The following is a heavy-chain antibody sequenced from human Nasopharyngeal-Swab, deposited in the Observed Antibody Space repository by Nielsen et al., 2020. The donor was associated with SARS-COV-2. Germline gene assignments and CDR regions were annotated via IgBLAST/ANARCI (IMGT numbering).Heavy chain of an antibody. CDR2: INPNSGGT. CDR3: ARDWEQQHDAFDI. CDR1: GYTFTSYA. V-gene: IGHV1-2*06. D-gene: IGHD6-13*01. Sequence: ASVKVSCKASGYTFTSYAMHWVRQAPGQGLEWMGRINPNSGGTNYAQKFQGRVTMTRDTSISTAYMELSRLRSDDTAVYYCARDWEQQHDAFDIWGQGTMVTVSS. J-gene: IGHJ3*02.